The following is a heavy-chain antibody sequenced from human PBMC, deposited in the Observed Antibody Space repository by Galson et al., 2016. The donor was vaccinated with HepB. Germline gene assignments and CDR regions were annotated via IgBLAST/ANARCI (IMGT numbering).Heavy chain of an antibody. J-gene: IGHJ6*02. V-gene: IGHV3-30*04. CDR3: ARGAGCYYSGGEFYYGMDV. Sequence: SLRLSCAASGFSFRSYAMHWVRQAPGKGLEWVAVISHDGGDKYYADSVKGRFTISRDNSKNTVYLQMNSLRAEDTAVYYCARGAGCYYSGGEFYYGMDVWGQGTMVTVSS. D-gene: IGHD3-10*01. CDR2: ISHDGGDK. CDR1: GFSFRSYA.